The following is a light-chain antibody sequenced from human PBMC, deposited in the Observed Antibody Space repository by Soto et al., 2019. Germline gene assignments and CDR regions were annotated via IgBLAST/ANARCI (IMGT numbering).Light chain of an antibody. J-gene: IGKJ4*01. CDR1: QSVTGNY. CDR3: HQYGASPRPGRSPLP. CDR2: GAS. V-gene: IGKV3-20*01. Sequence: ENVLTQSPGTLSLPPGEIATLSCRATQSVTGNYLARYQQKPGQAPRLLVFGASSRATGIPDTFSGSESGTDLTLTISRLEPEDYAVYYCHQYGASPRPGRSPLPFGGGTKVELK.